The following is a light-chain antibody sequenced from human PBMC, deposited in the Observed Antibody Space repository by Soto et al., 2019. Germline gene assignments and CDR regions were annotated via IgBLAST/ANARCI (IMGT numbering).Light chain of an antibody. CDR1: QSISSW. CDR2: DAS. J-gene: IGKJ4*01. CDR3: QQYNTYSSLT. V-gene: IGKV1-5*01. Sequence: DIQRTQSPSTRSGSVGERVTITGRASQSISSWLAWYQQKLGRAPRLLIYDASSLESGVPSRFSGSGYGTEFTLTISSLQPDDFATYYCQQYNTYSSLTFGGGTKVDIK.